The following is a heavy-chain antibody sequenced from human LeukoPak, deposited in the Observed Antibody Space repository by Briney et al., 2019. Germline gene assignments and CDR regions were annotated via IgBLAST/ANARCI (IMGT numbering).Heavy chain of an antibody. CDR3: ARAPLPSGCLYYFDY. J-gene: IGHJ4*02. D-gene: IGHD3-22*01. V-gene: IGHV3-20*04. CDR1: GFTFDDYG. CDR2: INWNGGST. Sequence: GGSLRLSCAASGFTFDDYGMSWVRQAPGKGLEWVSGINWNGGSTGYADSVKGRFTISRDNAKNSLYLQMNSLRAEDTALYYCARAPLPSGCLYYFDYWGQGTLVTVSS.